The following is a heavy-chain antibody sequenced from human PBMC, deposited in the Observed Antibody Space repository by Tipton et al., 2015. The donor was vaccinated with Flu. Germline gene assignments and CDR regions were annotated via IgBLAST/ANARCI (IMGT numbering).Heavy chain of an antibody. CDR2: IYYSGST. D-gene: IGHD3-16*01. Sequence: TLSLTCTVSGGSVSSGSYYWSWIRQPPGKGLEWIGYIYYSGSTNYNPSLKSRVTISVDTSKNQFSLKLSSVTAADTAVYYCARRDWGLGEDWYFDLWGRGTLVTVSS. J-gene: IGHJ2*01. CDR3: ARRDWGLGEDWYFDL. CDR1: GGSVSSGSYY. V-gene: IGHV4-61*01.